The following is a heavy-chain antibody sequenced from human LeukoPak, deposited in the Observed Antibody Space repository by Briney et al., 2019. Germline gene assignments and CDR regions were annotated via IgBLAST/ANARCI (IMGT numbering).Heavy chain of an antibody. CDR2: ISGSGGTT. J-gene: IGHJ4*02. D-gene: IGHD3-3*01. CDR3: AKRHYDFWSGYQNQMYYFDY. CDR1: GFTFSSYA. V-gene: IGHV3-23*01. Sequence: PGGSLRLSCAASGFTFSSYAMSWVRQAPEKGLEWVSAISGSGGTTYYADSVKGRFIISSDNSKNTLYLQMNSLRAEDTAVYYCAKRHYDFWSGYQNQMYYFDYWGQGALVTVSS.